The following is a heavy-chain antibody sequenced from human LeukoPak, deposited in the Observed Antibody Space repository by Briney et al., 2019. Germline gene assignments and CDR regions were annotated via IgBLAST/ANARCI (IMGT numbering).Heavy chain of an antibody. CDR3: AKGQGYTSAYVLDP. J-gene: IGHJ5*02. CDR1: GFTFSSYA. V-gene: IGHV3-23*01. D-gene: IGHD3-16*02. Sequence: GGSLRLSCTASGFTFSSYAMSWVRQAPGKGLEWVSAMSGSGGSTYYADSVRGRFTISRENSKNTRYLEMNSLRAEDTAEHHCAKGQGYTSAYVLDPWGQGTLVTVSS. CDR2: MSGSGGST.